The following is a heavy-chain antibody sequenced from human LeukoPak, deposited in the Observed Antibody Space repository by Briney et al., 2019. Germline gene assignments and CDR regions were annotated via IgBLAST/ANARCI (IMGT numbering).Heavy chain of an antibody. CDR3: TGSYCSSTSCFLNDY. V-gene: IGHV3-30*04. CDR2: ISYDGDNK. CDR1: GFTFSRYV. D-gene: IGHD2-2*01. J-gene: IGHJ4*02. Sequence: GGSLRLSCTASGFTFSRYVMIWVRQAPGKGLQWMSTISYDGDNKYYVDSVKGRFTISRDNSKNTLYLQMNSLRAEDTAVYYCTGSYCSSTSCFLNDYWGQGTLVTVSS.